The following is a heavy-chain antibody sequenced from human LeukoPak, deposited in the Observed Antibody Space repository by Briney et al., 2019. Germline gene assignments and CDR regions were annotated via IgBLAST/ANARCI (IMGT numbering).Heavy chain of an antibody. V-gene: IGHV1-46*01. CDR3: ARGTLYSSSWLNWFDP. D-gene: IGHD6-13*01. Sequence: GASVKVSCKASGYTFTSYYMHWVRQAPGQGLEWMGIINPSGGSTSYAQKFQGRVTMTRDTSKNQFSLKLSSVTAADTAVYYCARGTLYSSSWLNWFDPWGQGTLVTVSS. J-gene: IGHJ5*02. CDR2: INPSGGST. CDR1: GYTFTSYY.